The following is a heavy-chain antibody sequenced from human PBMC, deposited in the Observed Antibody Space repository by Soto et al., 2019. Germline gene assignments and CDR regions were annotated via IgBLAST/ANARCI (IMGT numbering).Heavy chain of an antibody. J-gene: IGHJ4*02. Sequence: QVQLVESGGGVVQRGRSLRLSCAASGFTFSSYAMHWVRQAPGKGLEWVAVISYDGSNKYYADSVKGRFTISRDNSKNTLYLQMNSLRAEDTAVYYCARPSYGSLDYWGQGTLVTVSS. V-gene: IGHV3-30-3*01. CDR1: GFTFSSYA. D-gene: IGHD3-10*01. CDR2: ISYDGSNK. CDR3: ARPSYGSLDY.